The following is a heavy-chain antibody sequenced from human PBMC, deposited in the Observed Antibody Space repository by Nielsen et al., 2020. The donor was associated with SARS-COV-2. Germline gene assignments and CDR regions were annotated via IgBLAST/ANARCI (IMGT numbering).Heavy chain of an antibody. CDR3: ARGRAPLRY. CDR1: GGSMNFFY. Sequence: SETLSLTCSISGGSMNFFYWSWIRHPPGQGLGWIAYNYNSAKTMYNSSLKSRVTMSVDTSKNQLSLRLTSVTAADTAVYYCARGRAPLRYWGQGILVTVSS. CDR2: NYNSAKT. D-gene: IGHD2-15*01. V-gene: IGHV4-59*01. J-gene: IGHJ4*02.